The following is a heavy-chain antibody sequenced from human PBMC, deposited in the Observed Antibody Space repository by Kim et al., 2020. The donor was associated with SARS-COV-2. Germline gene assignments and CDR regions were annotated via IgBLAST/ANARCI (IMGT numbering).Heavy chain of an antibody. J-gene: IGHJ4*02. CDR3: TRPGITFGGVIDITDY. V-gene: IGHV3-73*01. Sequence: SVKGRVTISRDDSKNTAYLQMNSLKTEDTAVYYCTRPGITFGGVIDITDYWGQGTLVTVSS. D-gene: IGHD3-16*02.